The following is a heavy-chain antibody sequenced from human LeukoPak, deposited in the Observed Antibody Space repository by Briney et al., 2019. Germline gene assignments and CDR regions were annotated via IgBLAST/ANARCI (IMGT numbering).Heavy chain of an antibody. CDR1: GFTFSSYA. CDR2: ISYDGSDK. CDR3: ARARPLMWIDY. V-gene: IGHV3-30*04. D-gene: IGHD5-12*01. Sequence: GGSLRLSCAASGFTFSSYAMYWVRQAPGKGLEWVAVISYDGSDKFYADSVKGRFTISRDSSKNTLYLQMNSLRPEDTAVYYCARARPLMWIDYWGQGTLVTVSS. J-gene: IGHJ4*02.